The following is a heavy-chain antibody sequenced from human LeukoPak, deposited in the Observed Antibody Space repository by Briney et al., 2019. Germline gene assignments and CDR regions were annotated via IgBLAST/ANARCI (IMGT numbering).Heavy chain of an antibody. D-gene: IGHD3-16*01. CDR2: IIPIFGTA. V-gene: IGHV1-69*13. CDR3: ARAKLTLELGVYFDY. Sequence: ASVKVSCKASGGTFSSYAISWVRQAPGQGLEWMGGIIPIFGTANYAQKFQGRVTITADESTSTADMELSSLRSEDTAVYYCARAKLTLELGVYFDYWAREPWSPSPQ. J-gene: IGHJ4*02. CDR1: GGTFSSYA.